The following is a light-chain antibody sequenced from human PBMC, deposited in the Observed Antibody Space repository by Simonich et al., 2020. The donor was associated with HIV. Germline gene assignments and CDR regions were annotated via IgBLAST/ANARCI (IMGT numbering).Light chain of an antibody. V-gene: IGKV4-1*01. CDR2: WAS. J-gene: IGKJ1*01. Sequence: DIVMTQSPDSLAVSLGERATINCKSSQSVLYSSNNKNHLAWSQQKPRQPPKLLIYWASTRESGVPDRCSGSGSGTDFTLTISSLQPDDFATYYCQQYNSYSRTFGQGTKVEIK. CDR3: QQYNSYSRT. CDR1: QSVLYSSNNKNH.